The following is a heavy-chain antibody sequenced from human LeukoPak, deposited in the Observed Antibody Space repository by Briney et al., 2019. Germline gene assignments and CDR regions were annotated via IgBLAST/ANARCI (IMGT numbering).Heavy chain of an antibody. V-gene: IGHV3-30*03. CDR3: ARDLRGPYFFAKVMDV. CDR2: ISDQGRNR. D-gene: IGHD2-21*01. CDR1: GFALSSHC. Sequence: PGASLRLSCAPSGFALSSHCMHWVRQAPGKGPEWVSCISDQGRNRYYADSLKRRFTISRATSKNTLLLPMNSLRVDHTAKYYCARDLRGPYFFAKVMDVWGQGTSLTVSS. J-gene: IGHJ6*02.